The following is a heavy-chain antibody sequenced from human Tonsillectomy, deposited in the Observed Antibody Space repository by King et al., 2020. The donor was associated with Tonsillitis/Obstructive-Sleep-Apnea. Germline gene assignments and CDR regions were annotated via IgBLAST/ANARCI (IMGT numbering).Heavy chain of an antibody. D-gene: IGHD2-2*01. CDR2: INPSGGST. V-gene: IGHV1-46*01. Sequence: QLVQSGAEVKKPGASVKVSCKASGYTFTSYYMHWVRQAPGQGLEWMGIINPSGGSTSYAQKFQGGVTMTRDTSTSTVYMELSSLRSEDTAVYYCARGQGEIVVVPAANMDVCGKATTVTVSS. CDR3: ARGQGEIVVVPAANMDV. J-gene: IGHJ6*03. CDR1: GYTFTSYY.